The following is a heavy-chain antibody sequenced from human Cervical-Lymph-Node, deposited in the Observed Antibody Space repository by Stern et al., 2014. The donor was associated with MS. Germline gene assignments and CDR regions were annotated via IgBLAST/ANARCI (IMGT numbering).Heavy chain of an antibody. CDR1: GDTVSSTSHH. CDR3: ARDFGSLDH. D-gene: IGHD3-16*01. CDR2: IHSSGRT. Sequence: VQLVESGPGLVQPSETLSLTCTASGDTVSSTSHHWIWLRQPPGRRLEWIGHIHSSGRTKYNPSLKSRLTISLDTSKNHFSLQLRPVTAADTAVYYCARDFGSLDHWGQGTLVTVSS. V-gene: IGHV4-61*01. J-gene: IGHJ4*02.